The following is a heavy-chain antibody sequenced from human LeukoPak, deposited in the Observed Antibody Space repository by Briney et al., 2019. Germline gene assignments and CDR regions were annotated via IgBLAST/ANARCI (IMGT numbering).Heavy chain of an antibody. D-gene: IGHD6-19*01. J-gene: IGHJ4*02. CDR3: ARDPRAVAGTRPEYYFDY. CDR1: GFTFSSYS. Sequence: PGGSLRLSCAASGFTFSSYSMNWVRQAPGKGLEWVSSISSSSYIYYADSVKGRFTISRDNAKNSLYLQMNSLRAEDTAVYYCARDPRAVAGTRPEYYFDYWGQGTLVTVSS. V-gene: IGHV3-21*01. CDR2: ISSSSYI.